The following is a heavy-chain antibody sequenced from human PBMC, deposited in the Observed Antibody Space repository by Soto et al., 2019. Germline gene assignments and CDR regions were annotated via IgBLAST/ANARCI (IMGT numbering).Heavy chain of an antibody. Sequence: RGESLKISCKGSGYSFTSYWSGWVRQMPGKGLEWMGIIYPGDSDTRYSPSFQGQVTISADKSISTAYLQWSSLKASDTAMYYCARHPRGRDCSSTSCYALGYYYYGMDVWGQGTTVTVSS. CDR1: GYSFTSYW. J-gene: IGHJ6*02. V-gene: IGHV5-51*01. D-gene: IGHD2-2*01. CDR3: ARHPRGRDCSSTSCYALGYYYYGMDV. CDR2: IYPGDSDT.